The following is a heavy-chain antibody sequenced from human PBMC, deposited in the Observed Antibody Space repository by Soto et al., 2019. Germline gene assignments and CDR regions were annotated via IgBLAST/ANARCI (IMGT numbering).Heavy chain of an antibody. CDR2: IIPIFGTA. V-gene: IGHV1-69*13. D-gene: IGHD2-2*01. CDR1: GGTFSSYA. J-gene: IGHJ4*02. Sequence: GASVKVSCTASGGTFSSYAISWVRQAPGQGLEWMGGIIPIFGTANYAQKFQGRVTITADESTSTAYMELSSLRSEDTAVYYCAMSGYCSSTSCYRTTKNLDYWGQGTLVTAPQ. CDR3: AMSGYCSSTSCYRTTKNLDY.